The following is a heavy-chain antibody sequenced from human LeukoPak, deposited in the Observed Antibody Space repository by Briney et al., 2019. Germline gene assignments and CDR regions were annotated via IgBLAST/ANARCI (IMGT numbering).Heavy chain of an antibody. D-gene: IGHD2-15*01. CDR3: ARPRGYCSGGSCRYYSDY. Sequence: GGSLRLSCAASGFTFSSYWMSWVRQAPGKGLEWVANIKQDGSEKYYVDSVKGRFTISRDNAKNSLYLQMNSLRAEDTAVYYCARPRGYCSGGSCRYYSDYWGQGTLVTVSS. J-gene: IGHJ4*02. V-gene: IGHV3-7*01. CDR2: IKQDGSEK. CDR1: GFTFSSYW.